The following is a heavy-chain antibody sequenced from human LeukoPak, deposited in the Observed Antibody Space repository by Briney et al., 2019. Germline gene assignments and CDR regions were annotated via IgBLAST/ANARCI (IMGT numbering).Heavy chain of an antibody. CDR2: IDYSEST. J-gene: IGHJ3*02. CDR3: VRIVGAGDAFDI. Sequence: SETLSLTCTVSGGSISSGDYYWTWLRQPPGRGLEWIGYIDYSESTYYNSSLKTRVTKPVATSNNHFTLKLSSVTSADTAVYYCVRIVGAGDAFDIWGQGTMVTVSS. D-gene: IGHD1-26*01. CDR1: GGSISSGDYY. V-gene: IGHV4-30-4*08.